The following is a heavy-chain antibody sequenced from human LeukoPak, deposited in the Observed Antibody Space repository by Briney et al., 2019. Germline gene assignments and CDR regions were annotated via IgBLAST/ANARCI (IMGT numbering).Heavy chain of an antibody. D-gene: IGHD3-3*01. Sequence: GRSLRLSCAASGFTFSSYGMHWVRQAPGKGLEWVAVISYDGSNKYYADSVKGRFTISRDNSKNTLYLQMNSLRAEDTAVYYCARGSGTPDYWGQGTLVTVSS. CDR3: ARGSGTPDY. CDR2: ISYDGSNK. CDR1: GFTFSSYG. V-gene: IGHV3-30*03. J-gene: IGHJ4*02.